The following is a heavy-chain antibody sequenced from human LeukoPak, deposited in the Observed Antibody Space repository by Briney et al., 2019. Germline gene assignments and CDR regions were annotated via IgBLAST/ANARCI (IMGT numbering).Heavy chain of an antibody. V-gene: IGHV3-48*03. CDR3: AGGGYSYGYNSDYFDY. Sequence: PGGSLRLSCAASGFTFSSYEMNWVRQAPGKGLEWVSYISSSGSTIYYADSVKGRFTISRDNAKNSLYLQMNSLRAEDTAVYYCAGGGYSYGYNSDYFDYWGQGTLVTVSS. J-gene: IGHJ4*02. CDR2: ISSSGSTI. D-gene: IGHD5-18*01. CDR1: GFTFSSYE.